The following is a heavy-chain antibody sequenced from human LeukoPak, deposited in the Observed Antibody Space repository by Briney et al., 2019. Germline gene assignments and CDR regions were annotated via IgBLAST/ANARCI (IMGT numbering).Heavy chain of an antibody. Sequence: GGSLRLSCAASGFTFSSYEMNWVRQAPGKGLEWVSYISSSGSTIYYADFVKGRFTISRDNSKNTLYLQMNSLRAEDTAVYYCARDQAGSGHYADYWGQGTLVTVSS. D-gene: IGHD3-10*01. CDR2: ISSSGSTI. J-gene: IGHJ4*02. V-gene: IGHV3-48*03. CDR3: ARDQAGSGHYADY. CDR1: GFTFSSYE.